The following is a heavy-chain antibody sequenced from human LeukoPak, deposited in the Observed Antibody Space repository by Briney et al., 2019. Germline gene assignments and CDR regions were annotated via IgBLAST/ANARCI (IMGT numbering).Heavy chain of an antibody. CDR1: GGSFSGYY. CDR3: ARHPSGRMWLQQGGWFDP. J-gene: IGHJ5*02. Sequence: SETLSLTCAVYGGSFSGYYWSWIRQPPGKGLEWIGEINHSGSTNYNPSLKSRVTISVDTSKNQFSLELKSVTAADTAVYYCARHPSGRMWLQQGGWFDPWGQGTLVTVSS. V-gene: IGHV4-34*01. D-gene: IGHD5-24*01. CDR2: INHSGST.